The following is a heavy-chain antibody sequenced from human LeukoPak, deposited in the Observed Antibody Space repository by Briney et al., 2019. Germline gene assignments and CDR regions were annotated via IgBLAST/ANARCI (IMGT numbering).Heavy chain of an antibody. CDR2: IYYSGST. D-gene: IGHD1-26*01. V-gene: IGHV4-39*07. CDR3: ARGRIVGATDAFDI. J-gene: IGHJ3*02. Sequence: PSETLSLTCTVSGGSISSSSYYWGWIRQPPGKGLEWIGSIYYSGSTYYNPSLKSRVTISVDTSKNQFSLKLSSVTAADTAVYYCARGRIVGATDAFDIWGQGTMVTVSS. CDR1: GGSISSSSYY.